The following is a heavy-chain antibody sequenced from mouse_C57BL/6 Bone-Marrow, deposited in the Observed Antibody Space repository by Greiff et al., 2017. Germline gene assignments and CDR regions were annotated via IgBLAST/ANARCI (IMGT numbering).Heavy chain of an antibody. CDR3: ASGEYAMDY. V-gene: IGHV1-18*01. CDR2: INPNNGGT. Sequence: VQLQQSGPELVKPGASVKIPCKASGYTFTDSNMDWVKQSHGKSLEWIGDINPNNGGTIYNQKFKGKATLTVDKSSSTAYMELRSLTSEDTAVYYCASGEYAMDYWGQGTSVTVSS. CDR1: GYTFTDSN. J-gene: IGHJ4*01.